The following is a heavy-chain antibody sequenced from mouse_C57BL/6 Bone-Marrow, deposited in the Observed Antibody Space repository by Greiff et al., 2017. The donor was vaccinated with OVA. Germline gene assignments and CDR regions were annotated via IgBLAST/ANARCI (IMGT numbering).Heavy chain of an antibody. D-gene: IGHD1-1*01. CDR1: GYTFTSYW. Sequence: QVHVKQSGAELAKPGASVKLSCKASGYTFTSYWMHWVKQRPGKGLEWIGYINPSSGYTKYNQKFKDKATLTADKSSSTAYMQLSSLTYEDSAVYYCAPITTVVATDYWGQGTTLTVSS. CDR3: APITTVVATDY. J-gene: IGHJ2*01. V-gene: IGHV1-7*01. CDR2: INPSSGYT.